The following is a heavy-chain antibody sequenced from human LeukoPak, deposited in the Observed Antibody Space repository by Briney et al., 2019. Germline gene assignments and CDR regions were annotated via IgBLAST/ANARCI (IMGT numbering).Heavy chain of an antibody. CDR3: VRESSVWVGPGIGRPLDV. J-gene: IGHJ6*04. CDR1: GFTFSSYW. D-gene: IGHD3-16*01. V-gene: IGHV3-7*01. Sequence: GGSLRLSCTVSGFTFSSYWMTWVRQAPGRGLEWVANIKEDGSDKQYVDSVQGRFTISRDNAENSLYLQMNSLRAEDTAVYYCVRESSVWVGPGIGRPLDVWGKGTAVTVSS. CDR2: IKEDGSDK.